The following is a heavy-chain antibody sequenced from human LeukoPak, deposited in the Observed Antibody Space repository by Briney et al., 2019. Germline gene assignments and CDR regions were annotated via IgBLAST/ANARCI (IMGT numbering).Heavy chain of an antibody. Sequence: GGSLRLSCAVSGFTFSDYWMTWVRQAPGGRLEWVANIKEDGSDKQYVDSVQGRFTISRDNAENSLYLQMNSLRAEDTAVYYCVRESSVWVGPGIGRPLDVWGKGTAVTVSS. CDR1: GFTFSDYW. CDR3: VRESSVWVGPGIGRPLDV. CDR2: IKEDGSDK. D-gene: IGHD3-16*01. V-gene: IGHV3-7*01. J-gene: IGHJ6*04.